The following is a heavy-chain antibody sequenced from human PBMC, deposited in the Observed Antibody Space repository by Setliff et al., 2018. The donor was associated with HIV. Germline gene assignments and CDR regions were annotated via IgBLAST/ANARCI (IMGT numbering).Heavy chain of an antibody. CDR3: ARDGPGSSYFFDY. D-gene: IGHD3-10*01. CDR2: ISSSGTTM. V-gene: IGHV3-48*01. Sequence: GGSLRLSCAASGFTFSYYSMTWVRQAPGKGLEWVSYISSSGTTMYYADSVEGRFTISRDNGKNSLYLQMNSLRAEDTAVYYCARDGPGSSYFFDYWGQGTVVTVSS. J-gene: IGHJ4*02. CDR1: GFTFSYYS.